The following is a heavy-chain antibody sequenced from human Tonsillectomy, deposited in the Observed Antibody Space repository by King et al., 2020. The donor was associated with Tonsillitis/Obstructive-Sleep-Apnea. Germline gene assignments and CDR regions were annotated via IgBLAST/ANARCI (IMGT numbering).Heavy chain of an antibody. CDR1: VFSLSTCGVG. Sequence: HITLKESGPTLVKPTQTLTLTCTFSVFSLSTCGVGVGWIRQPPGKALEWLALIYWDDDKRYSPSLKSRPTITKDTSKNQVVLTMTNMDPVDTATYYCTHTEPAHIVVVTAMDAFNIWGQGTMVTVSS. D-gene: IGHD2-21*02. CDR3: THTEPAHIVVVTAMDAFNI. J-gene: IGHJ3*02. V-gene: IGHV2-5*02. CDR2: IYWDDDK.